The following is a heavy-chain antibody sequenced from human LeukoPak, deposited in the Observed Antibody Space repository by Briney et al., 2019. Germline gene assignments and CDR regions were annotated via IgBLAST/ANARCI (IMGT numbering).Heavy chain of an antibody. Sequence: SETLSLTCPVSGGSISSYYWSWIRQPPGKGLEWIGYIYYSGSTNYNPSLKSRVTMSVDTSKSQFSLKLSSVTAADTAVYYCARGPTTVTRAFDYWGQGTLVTVSS. CDR1: GGSISSYY. D-gene: IGHD4-17*01. V-gene: IGHV4-59*12. CDR2: IYYSGST. J-gene: IGHJ4*02. CDR3: ARGPTTVTRAFDY.